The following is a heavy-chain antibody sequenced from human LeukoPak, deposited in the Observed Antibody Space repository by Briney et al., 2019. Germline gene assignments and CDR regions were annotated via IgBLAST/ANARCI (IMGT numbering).Heavy chain of an antibody. CDR2: IYSDGST. D-gene: IGHD3-3*01. J-gene: IGHJ3*02. V-gene: IGHV3-53*01. CDR3: ARAHGVTIFGVIMYDAFDI. CDR1: GFTVSSNY. Sequence: SGGSLRLSCAASGFTVSSNYMSWVRQAPGKGLEWVSVIYSDGSTYYADSVKGRFTISRDNSKNTLYLQMNSLRAEDTAVYYCARAHGVTIFGVIMYDAFDIWGQGTMVTVSS.